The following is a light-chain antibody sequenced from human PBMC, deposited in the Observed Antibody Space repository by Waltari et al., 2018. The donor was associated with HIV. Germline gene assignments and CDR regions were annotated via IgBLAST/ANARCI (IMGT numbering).Light chain of an antibody. Sequence: QSVLTQPPSASGTPGQRVTISCSGSSPNIGSNPVNWYQQPPGTAPKLLIYSNNQRPSGVPDRFSGSKSGTSASLAISGLQSEDEADYYCAAWHDSLNGSWVFGGGTKLTVL. CDR2: SNN. V-gene: IGLV1-44*01. CDR3: AAWHDSLNGSWV. J-gene: IGLJ3*02. CDR1: SPNIGSNP.